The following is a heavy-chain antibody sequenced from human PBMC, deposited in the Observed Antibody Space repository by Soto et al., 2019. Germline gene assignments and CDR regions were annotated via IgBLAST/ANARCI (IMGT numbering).Heavy chain of an antibody. V-gene: IGHV3-30*18. CDR3: AKDQVWTYCGGDCYSSLDY. Sequence: PGGSLRLSCAASGFTFSSYGMHWVRQAPGKGLEWVAVISYDGSNKYYADSVKGRFTISRDNSKNTLYLQMNSLRAEDTAVYYCAKDQVWTYCGGDCYSSLDYWGQGTLVTVSS. CDR1: GFTFSSYG. D-gene: IGHD2-21*02. J-gene: IGHJ4*02. CDR2: ISYDGSNK.